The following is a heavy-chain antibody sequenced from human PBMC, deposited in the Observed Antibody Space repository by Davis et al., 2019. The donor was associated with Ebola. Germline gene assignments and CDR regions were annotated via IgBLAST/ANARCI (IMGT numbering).Heavy chain of an antibody. V-gene: IGHV4-34*01. CDR3: ARARLDIVLMVYASEGLDY. D-gene: IGHD2-8*01. J-gene: IGHJ4*02. Sequence: SETLSLTCAVYAGSFSGYYWSWIRQPPGKGLEWIGEINHSGSTNYNPSLKSRVTISVDTSKNQFSLKLSSVTAADTAVYYCARARLDIVLMVYASEGLDYWGQGTLVTVSS. CDR2: INHSGST. CDR1: AGSFSGYY.